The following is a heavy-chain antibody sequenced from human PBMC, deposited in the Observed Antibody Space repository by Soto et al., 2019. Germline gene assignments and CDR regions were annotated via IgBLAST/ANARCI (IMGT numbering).Heavy chain of an antibody. CDR2: IIPLFGTP. CDR1: GGIFSTYA. V-gene: IGHV1-69*01. Sequence: QVQLVQAGAEVKKPGSSVKVSCKASGGIFSTYAISWLRQAPGQGLEWMGCIIPLFGTPNYAQRFQGRVTITADEPTSTAYMELSRLRSEDTSVYYCARDRDDYGSGNYYNRIDFWGQGTLVTVSS. D-gene: IGHD3-10*01. CDR3: ARDRDDYGSGNYYNRIDF. J-gene: IGHJ4*02.